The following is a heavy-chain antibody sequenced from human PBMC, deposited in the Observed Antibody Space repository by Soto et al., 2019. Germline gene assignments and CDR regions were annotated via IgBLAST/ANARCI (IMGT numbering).Heavy chain of an antibody. V-gene: IGHV1-58*01. CDR3: AADPDTSPYSSSWYYYYYYYGMDV. CDR2: IVVGSGNT. CDR1: GFTFTSSA. J-gene: IGHJ6*02. Sequence: ASVKVSCKASGFTFTSSAVQWVRQARGQRLEWIGWIVVGSGNTNYAQKFQERVTITRDMSTSTAYMELSSLRSEDTAVYYCAADPDTSPYSSSWYYYYYYYGMDVWGQGTTVTVSS. D-gene: IGHD6-13*01.